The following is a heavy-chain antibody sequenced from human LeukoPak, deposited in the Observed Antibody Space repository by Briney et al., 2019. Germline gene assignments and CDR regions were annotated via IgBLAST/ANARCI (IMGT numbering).Heavy chain of an antibody. D-gene: IGHD1-26*01. CDR1: GFTFSSYW. CDR2: INSDGSST. J-gene: IGHJ4*02. CDR3: AIMYSGVRGDFDY. Sequence: PGGSLKLSCAASGFTFSSYWMHWVRQAPGKGLVWVSRINSDGSSTNYADSVKGRFTISRDNAKNTLYLHMNSLRAEDTAVYYCAIMYSGVRGDFDYWGQGTLVTVSS. V-gene: IGHV3-74*01.